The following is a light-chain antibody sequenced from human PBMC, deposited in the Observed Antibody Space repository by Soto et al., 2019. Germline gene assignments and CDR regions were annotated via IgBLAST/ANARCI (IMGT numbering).Light chain of an antibody. CDR3: QQYNSEGYT. V-gene: IGKV1-5*01. Sequence: DIQMTQSPSTLSASVGDRVTITCRASQSISSWLAWYQQKPGKAPKLLIYDASSLASGVPSRFSGSGSGTEFTLTISSLQPDDFATYYCQQYNSEGYTFGQGTKLEIK. J-gene: IGKJ2*01. CDR1: QSISSW. CDR2: DAS.